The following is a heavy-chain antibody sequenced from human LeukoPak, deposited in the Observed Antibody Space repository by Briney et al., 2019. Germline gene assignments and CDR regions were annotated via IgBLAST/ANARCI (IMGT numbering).Heavy chain of an antibody. D-gene: IGHD6-19*01. J-gene: IGHJ4*02. CDR2: VSDNGDRT. V-gene: IGHV3-23*01. CDR3: VKGRLTVAGHFDF. CDR1: GFTFSSYA. Sequence: GSLRLSCAASGFTFSSYAMSWVRQAPGKGLEWVSVVSDNGDRTYYADSVKGRFTISRDNYKNTLFLQMNSLRAEDTAVYYCVKGRLTVAGHFDFWGQGTLVTVSS.